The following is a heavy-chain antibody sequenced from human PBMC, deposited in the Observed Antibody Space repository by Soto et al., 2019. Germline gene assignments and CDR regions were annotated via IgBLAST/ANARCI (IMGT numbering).Heavy chain of an antibody. CDR1: GASISGNY. D-gene: IGHD2-21*01. Sequence: SETLSLTCTVSGASISGNYCNWLRQPPGKGLEWIGEINHSGNTNYNPSLSSRVTIPIDTSKNQLSLNLRSVSAADTAVYYCGRGRGEFDAWGQGTPVTVSS. CDR3: GRGRGEFDA. V-gene: IGHV4-34*01. J-gene: IGHJ5*02. CDR2: INHSGNT.